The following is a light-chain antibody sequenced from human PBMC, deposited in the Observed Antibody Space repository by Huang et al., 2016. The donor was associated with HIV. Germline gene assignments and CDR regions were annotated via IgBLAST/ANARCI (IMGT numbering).Light chain of an antibody. CDR3: MQGLQIPYT. Sequence: DILMTQSPPTLPVTPGEPASISCRSSQGLLHSNGYKYLDWYVQRPGQSPQLRIYLVSKRASGVPDMFGASHSGIHFTLQISTVEDEDGWIYYCMQGLQIPYTFGQGTKLEIK. CDR1: QGLLHSNGYKY. J-gene: IGKJ2*01. V-gene: IGKV2-28*01. CDR2: LVS.